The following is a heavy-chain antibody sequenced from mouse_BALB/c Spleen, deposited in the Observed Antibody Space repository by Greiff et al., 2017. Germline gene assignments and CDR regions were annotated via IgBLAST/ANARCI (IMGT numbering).Heavy chain of an antibody. D-gene: IGHD1-2*01. CDR1: GFSLTGYG. CDR3: ARGEITTASWFAY. J-gene: IGHJ3*01. V-gene: IGHV2-6-7*01. Sequence: VKLEESGPGLVAPSQSLSITCTVSGFSLTGYGVNWVRQPPGKGLEWLGMIWGDGSTDYNSALKSRLSISKDNSKSQVFLKMNSLQTDDTARYYCARGEITTASWFAYWGQGTLVTVSA. CDR2: IWGDGST.